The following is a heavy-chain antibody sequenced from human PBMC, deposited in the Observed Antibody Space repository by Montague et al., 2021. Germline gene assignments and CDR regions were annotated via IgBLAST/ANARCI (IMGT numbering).Heavy chain of an antibody. Sequence: SETLSFTCIVSSGSISSFSWAWIRQAPGKALEWIGHLYDSGDTYYNPSLHSRLTFSLDTSRNQFFLRLTSVTAADTAVYYCARRGRPMGLCHFDYWGQGTLVTVSS. V-gene: IGHV4-59*03. CDR2: LYDSGDT. CDR1: SGSISSFS. CDR3: ARRGRPMGLCHFDY. D-gene: IGHD2-8*01. J-gene: IGHJ4*02.